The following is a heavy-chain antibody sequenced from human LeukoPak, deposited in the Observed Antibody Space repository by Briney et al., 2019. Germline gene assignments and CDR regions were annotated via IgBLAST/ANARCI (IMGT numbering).Heavy chain of an antibody. J-gene: IGHJ4*02. V-gene: IGHV3-21*04. Sequence: GGSLRLSCAASGFTFSSYSMNWVRQAPGKGLEWVSSISSSSSYIYYADSVKGRFTISRDNSKNSLYLQMNSLRTEDTALYYCAKDMSDCSSTSCYGYFDYWGQGTLVTVSS. D-gene: IGHD2-2*01. CDR2: ISSSSSYI. CDR1: GFTFSSYS. CDR3: AKDMSDCSSTSCYGYFDY.